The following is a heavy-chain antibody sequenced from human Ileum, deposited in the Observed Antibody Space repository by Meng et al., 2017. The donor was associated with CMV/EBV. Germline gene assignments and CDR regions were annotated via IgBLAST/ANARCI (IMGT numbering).Heavy chain of an antibody. CDR3: ARYFDKSGYYLYRTVDS. CDR1: CSSYA. J-gene: IGHJ4*02. D-gene: IGHD3-22*01. Sequence: CSSYAMAGVRRDRGKGLEWVASNNGGGTSAYSADSMRGRFGISRDNSRNTLYLQLNSLTVGDTATYYCARYFDKSGYYLYRTVDSWGQGTLVTVSS. V-gene: IGHV3-23*01. CDR2: NNGGGTSA.